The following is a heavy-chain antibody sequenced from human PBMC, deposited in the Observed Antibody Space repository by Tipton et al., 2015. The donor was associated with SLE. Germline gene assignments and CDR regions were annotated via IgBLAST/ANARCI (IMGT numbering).Heavy chain of an antibody. J-gene: IGHJ4*02. CDR2: ISYDGSNK. V-gene: IGHV3-30*18. CDR1: AFTFSSYG. D-gene: IGHD7-27*01. CDR3: AKDLGTDY. Sequence: SLRLSCAASAFTFSSYGMSWVRQAPGKGLEWVAVISYDGSNKYYADSVKGRFTISRDNSKNTLYLQMNSLRAEDTAVYYCAKDLGTDYWGQGTLVTVSS.